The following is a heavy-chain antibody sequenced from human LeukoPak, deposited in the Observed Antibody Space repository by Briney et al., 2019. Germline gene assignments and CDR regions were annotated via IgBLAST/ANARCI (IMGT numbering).Heavy chain of an antibody. CDR3: TTDPSPLGYDILTGYYWGPYDY. V-gene: IGHV3-15*01. Sequence: GGSLRLSCAASGFTFSNAWMSWVRQAPGKGLEWVGRIKSETDGGTTDYAAPVKGRFTISRDDSKNTLYLQMNSLKTEDTAVYYCTTDPSPLGYDILTGYYWGPYDYWGQGTLVTVSS. CDR1: GFTFSNAW. CDR2: IKSETDGGTT. J-gene: IGHJ4*02. D-gene: IGHD3-9*01.